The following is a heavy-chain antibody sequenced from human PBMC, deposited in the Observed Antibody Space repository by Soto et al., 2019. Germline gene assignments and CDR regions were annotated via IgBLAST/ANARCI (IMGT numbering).Heavy chain of an antibody. J-gene: IGHJ4*02. CDR1: GYTFTSYG. V-gene: IGHV1-18*01. D-gene: IGHD2-21*02. CDR3: ARSDVGVVETATPDY. CDR2: ISAYNGNT. Sequence: QVQLVQSGAEVKKPGASVKVSCKASGYTFTSYGISWVRQAPGQGLEWMGWISAYNGNTNYAQKPQGTVTMPTDTSTSSAYMELGILRSDDTAVYYCARSDVGVVETATPDYWGQGTLVPVSS.